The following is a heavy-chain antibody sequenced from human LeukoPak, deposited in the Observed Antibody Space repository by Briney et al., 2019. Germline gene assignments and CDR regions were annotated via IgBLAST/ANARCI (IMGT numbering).Heavy chain of an antibody. D-gene: IGHD3-10*01. CDR1: GFTFSSYG. CDR3: AKDPLTMLRGPYYYGLDV. J-gene: IGHJ6*02. Sequence: GRSLRLSCAASGFTFSSYGMHWVRQAPGKGLEWVAVISYDGSSKYYADSVKGRFTISRDNSKNTLYLQMNSLRAEDTAVYYCAKDPLTMLRGPYYYGLDVWGQGTTVTVSS. V-gene: IGHV3-30*18. CDR2: ISYDGSSK.